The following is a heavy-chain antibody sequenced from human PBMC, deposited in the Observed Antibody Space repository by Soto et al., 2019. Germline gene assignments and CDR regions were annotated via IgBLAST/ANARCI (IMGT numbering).Heavy chain of an antibody. CDR3: AKGEIAVAGTVWNYYYYYGMDV. V-gene: IGHV3-43*01. CDR1: GFTFDDYT. Sequence: PGGSLRLSCAASGFTFDDYTMHWVRQAPGKGLEWVSLIGWDGGSTYYADSVKGRFTISRDNSKNSLYLQMNSLRTEDTALYYCAKGEIAVAGTVWNYYYYYGMDVWGQGTTVTVSS. D-gene: IGHD6-19*01. CDR2: IGWDGGST. J-gene: IGHJ6*02.